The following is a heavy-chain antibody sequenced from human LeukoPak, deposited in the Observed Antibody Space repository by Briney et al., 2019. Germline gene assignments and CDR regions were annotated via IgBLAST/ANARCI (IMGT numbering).Heavy chain of an antibody. CDR2: INPSGGST. CDR1: GYTFTSYY. J-gene: IGHJ4*02. CDR3: ARVSMGYDSSGYYNLYYFDY. V-gene: IGHV1-46*01. Sequence: GASVKVSCKASGYTFTSYYMHWVRQAPGQGLEWMEIINPSGGSTSYAQKFQGRVTMTRDTSTSTVYMELSSLRSEDTAVYYCARVSMGYDSSGYYNLYYFDYWGQGTLVTVSS. D-gene: IGHD3-22*01.